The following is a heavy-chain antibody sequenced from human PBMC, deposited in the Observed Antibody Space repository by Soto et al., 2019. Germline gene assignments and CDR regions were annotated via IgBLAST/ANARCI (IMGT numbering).Heavy chain of an antibody. CDR3: ARDAGYSYGYN. D-gene: IGHD5-18*01. CDR2: INAGNGNT. V-gene: IGHV1-3*01. J-gene: IGHJ4*02. Sequence: QVQLVQSGAEVKKPGASVKVSCKASGYTFTSYAMHWVRQAPGQRLEWMGWINAGNGNTKYSQKFQGRVTITRDTSASTAYMELSSVRSEDTAVYYCARDAGYSYGYNWGQGTLVTVSS. CDR1: GYTFTSYA.